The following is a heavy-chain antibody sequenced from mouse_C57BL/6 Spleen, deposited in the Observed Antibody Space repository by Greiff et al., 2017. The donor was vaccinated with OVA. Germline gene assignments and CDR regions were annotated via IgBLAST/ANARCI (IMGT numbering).Heavy chain of an antibody. V-gene: IGHV2-5*01. D-gene: IGHD1-1*01. CDR1: GFSLTSYG. CDR3: AKDYYYGSSYDYAMDY. CDR2: IWRGGST. J-gene: IGHJ4*01. Sequence: QVQLQQSGPGLVQPSQSLSITCTVSGFSLTSYGVHWVRQSPGKGLEWLGVIWRGGSTDYNAAFMSRLSITKDNSKSQVFFKMNSLQADDTAIYYCAKDYYYGSSYDYAMDYWGQGTSVTVSS.